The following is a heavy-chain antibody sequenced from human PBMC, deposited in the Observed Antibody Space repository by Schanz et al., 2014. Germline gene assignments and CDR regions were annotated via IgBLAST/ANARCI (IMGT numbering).Heavy chain of an antibody. V-gene: IGHV3-66*01. CDR2: IYSSGST. Sequence: VQLVESGGGVVQPGGSLRLSCAASGFTVSNSYIHWVRQAPGKGLEWVSTIYSSGSTYYADSVRGRFTISRDTPKNTLYLQMNSLRAEDTAVYYCARDSGSHYLVDYWGQGTLVTVSS. CDR3: ARDSGSHYLVDY. J-gene: IGHJ4*02. D-gene: IGHD1-26*01. CDR1: GFTVSNSY.